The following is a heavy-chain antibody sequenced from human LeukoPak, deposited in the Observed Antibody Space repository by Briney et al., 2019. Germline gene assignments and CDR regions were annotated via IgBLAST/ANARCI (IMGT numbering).Heavy chain of an antibody. CDR1: GYTFTGYY. Sequence: ASVKVSCKASGYTFTGYYIHWVRQAPGQGXEWXGWXNPNSGATNYAQKXQGRVTMTRDTSISTAYMELSSLRSDGTAVYYCARQWQLGLRGAFDIWGQGTMVTVSS. CDR2: XNPNSGAT. D-gene: IGHD2-15*01. J-gene: IGHJ3*02. V-gene: IGHV1-2*02. CDR3: ARQWQLGLRGAFDI.